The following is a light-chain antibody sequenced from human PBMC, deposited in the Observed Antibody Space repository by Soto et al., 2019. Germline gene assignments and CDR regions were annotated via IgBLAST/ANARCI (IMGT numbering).Light chain of an antibody. CDR2: GAS. Sequence: DIVLTQSPGTLSLSPGERATLSCRASQSVSSNYLAWFQQKPGQAPRLLIYGASTRATGVPARFSGSGSGTDFTLTISSLEPEDFAVYYCQQRSNWPPVTFGQGTRLEIK. J-gene: IGKJ5*01. CDR1: QSVSSNY. V-gene: IGKV3D-20*02. CDR3: QQRSNWPPVT.